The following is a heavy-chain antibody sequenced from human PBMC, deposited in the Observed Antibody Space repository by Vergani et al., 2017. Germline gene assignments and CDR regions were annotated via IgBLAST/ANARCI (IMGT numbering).Heavy chain of an antibody. D-gene: IGHD6-6*01. Sequence: QVQLQESGPGLVKPSQTLSLTCTVSGGSISSGGYYWSWIRQHPGKGLEWIGYIYYSGSTYYTPSLKSRVTISVDTSKNQFSLKLSSVTAADTAVYYCARXVFPMASRPTHFDYWGQGTLVTVSS. V-gene: IGHV4-31*03. J-gene: IGHJ4*02. CDR2: IYYSGST. CDR1: GGSISSGGYY. CDR3: ARXVFPMASRPTHFDY.